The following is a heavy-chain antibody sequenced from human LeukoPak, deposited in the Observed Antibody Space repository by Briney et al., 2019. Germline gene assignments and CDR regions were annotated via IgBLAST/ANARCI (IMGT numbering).Heavy chain of an antibody. CDR2: INHSGGT. CDR3: ARMGEYCSAGSCYIDY. V-gene: IGHV4-34*01. CDR1: GGSFSGYY. Sequence: SETLSLTCAVYGGSFSGYYWSWIRQPPGKGLEWIGEINHSGGTNYNPSLKSRVTISVDTSKDQFSLKLSSVTAADTAVYYCARMGEYCSAGSCYIDYWGQGTLVTASS. J-gene: IGHJ4*02. D-gene: IGHD2-15*01.